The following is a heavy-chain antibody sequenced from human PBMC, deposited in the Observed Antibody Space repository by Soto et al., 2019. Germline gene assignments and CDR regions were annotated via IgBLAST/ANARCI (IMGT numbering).Heavy chain of an antibody. CDR1: GFTFCSYG. D-gene: IGHD2-2*02. Sequence: HWGSLRLSCAACGFTFCSYGMHGVRQDPGKGLEWVAVISYDGSNKYYADSVKGRFTISRDNAKKSLYLQMNSLRAEDTAVYYCARDGSSNSWYSTDVWGQGTTVTVSS. CDR3: ARDGSSNSWYSTDV. J-gene: IGHJ6*02. V-gene: IGHV3-30*03. CDR2: ISYDGSNK.